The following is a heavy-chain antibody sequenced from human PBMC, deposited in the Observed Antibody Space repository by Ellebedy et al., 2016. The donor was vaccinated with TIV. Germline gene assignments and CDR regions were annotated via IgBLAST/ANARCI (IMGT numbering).Heavy chain of an antibody. Sequence: GESLKISCAASGFTFTSYGMHWVRQAPGKGLEWVAVISYDGSNKYYADSVKGRFTISRDISKNTLYLQMNSLRAEDTAVYYWGKDGGSGVWGSYRYYDYWGQGTLVTVSS. D-gene: IGHD3-16*02. CDR3: GKDGGSGVWGSYRYYDY. V-gene: IGHV3-30*18. CDR1: GFTFTSYG. CDR2: ISYDGSNK. J-gene: IGHJ4*02.